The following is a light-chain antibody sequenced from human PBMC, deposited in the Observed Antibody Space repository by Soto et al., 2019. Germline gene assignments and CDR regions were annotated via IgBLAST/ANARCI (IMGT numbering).Light chain of an antibody. J-gene: IGLJ1*01. CDR2: EVN. V-gene: IGLV2-14*01. Sequence: QSALTQPASVSGSPGQSVTISCTGASSDVGGNDYVSWYQQHPGKAPKLILYEVNNRPSGVSNHFSGSKSGNTASLIISGLQADDEADYYCSSYSTPSTLVFGSGTKVTVL. CDR3: SSYSTPSTLV. CDR1: SSDVGGNDY.